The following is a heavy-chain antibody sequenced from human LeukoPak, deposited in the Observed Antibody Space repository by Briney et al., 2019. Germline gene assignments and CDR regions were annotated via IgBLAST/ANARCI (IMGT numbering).Heavy chain of an antibody. Sequence: SETLSLTCTVSGGSVSSGSYYWSWIRQPPGKGLEWIGYIYYSGSTNYNPSLKSRVTISVHSSKHQFSLKLSSVTAADTAVYYCAREQLPPADWFDPWGQGTLVTVSS. CDR2: IYYSGST. J-gene: IGHJ5*02. CDR3: AREQLPPADWFDP. CDR1: GGSVSSGSYY. V-gene: IGHV4-61*01. D-gene: IGHD6-13*01.